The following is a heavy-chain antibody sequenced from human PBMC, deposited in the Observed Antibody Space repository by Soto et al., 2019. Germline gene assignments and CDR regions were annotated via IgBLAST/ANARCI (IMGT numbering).Heavy chain of an antibody. CDR2: ISSSNT. CDR1: GITFSSYS. D-gene: IGHD2-8*01. V-gene: IGHV3-48*02. CDR3: VGDQDVHAPMVHGNY. J-gene: IGHJ4*02. Sequence: VQLVESGGGLVQPGASLRLSCTVSGITFSSYSMNWVRQAPGKGLEWLSYISSSNTAYADSVKGRFTISRDNAKNSVYLQMNSLRDEDTAVYYCVGDQDVHAPMVHGNYWGRGTRVTVSS.